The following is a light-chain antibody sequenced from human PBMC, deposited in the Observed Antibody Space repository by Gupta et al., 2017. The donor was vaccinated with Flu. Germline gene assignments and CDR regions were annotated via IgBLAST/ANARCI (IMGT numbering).Light chain of an antibody. Sequence: DIVMAQSPDSLAVSLGERATINCKSSQSVLYSSNNKNYLGWYQQKQGQPPKLLLYWASTRESGVPDRFSGSGSGTDFTLTISSLQAEDVAIYYCQQYYSSPYTFGQGTKLEIK. V-gene: IGKV4-1*01. CDR3: QQYYSSPYT. J-gene: IGKJ2*01. CDR2: WAS. CDR1: QSVLYSSNNKNY.